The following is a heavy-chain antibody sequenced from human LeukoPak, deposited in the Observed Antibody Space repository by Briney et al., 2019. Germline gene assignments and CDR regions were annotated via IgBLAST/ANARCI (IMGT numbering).Heavy chain of an antibody. CDR1: GFTFRTYD. CDR3: AKDCPNYQESNDHYYRPNGDY. Sequence: GGSLSLXCAASGFTFRTYDMSWLRQAPGKALVWVSSDRSSGDRIFYADSVRDRLTISRHNSEHTLYLKMSTVRAEDTAVYHCAKDCPNYQESNDHYYRPNGDYWGQGTLVTVSS. D-gene: IGHD3-22*01. J-gene: IGHJ4*02. V-gene: IGHV3-23*01. CDR2: DRSSGDRI.